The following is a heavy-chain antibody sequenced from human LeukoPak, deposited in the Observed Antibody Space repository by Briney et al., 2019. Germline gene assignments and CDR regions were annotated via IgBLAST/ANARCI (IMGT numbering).Heavy chain of an antibody. J-gene: IGHJ5*02. CDR2: ISYSGNT. CDR1: GGSISSGGYS. V-gene: IGHV4-39*01. CDR3: ARPGNGFYDSSACYLS. Sequence: PSETLSLTCAVSGGSISSGGYSWSWIRQPPGKGLEWIGSISYSGNTYYNSSLKSRVTISVDTSKNQFSLRLTSVTVADTAVYYCARPGNGFYDSSACYLSWGQGTLVTVSS. D-gene: IGHD3-22*01.